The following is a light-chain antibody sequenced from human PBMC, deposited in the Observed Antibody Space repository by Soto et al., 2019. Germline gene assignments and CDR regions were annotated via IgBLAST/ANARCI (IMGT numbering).Light chain of an antibody. CDR1: QSVTSN. Sequence: EIVMTQSPATLSVSPGERATLSCRASQSVTSNLAWYQQKVGQAPRLLIYGASTRATGIPARFSGSGSGTEFTLTISSLQSEDFVVYFCQHYNNWPPLFGQGTKLEIK. V-gene: IGKV3-15*01. J-gene: IGKJ2*01. CDR3: QHYNNWPPL. CDR2: GAS.